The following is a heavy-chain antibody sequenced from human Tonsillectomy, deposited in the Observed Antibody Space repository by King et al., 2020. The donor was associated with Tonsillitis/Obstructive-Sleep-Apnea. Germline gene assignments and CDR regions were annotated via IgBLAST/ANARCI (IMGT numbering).Heavy chain of an antibody. Sequence: QLQESGPGLVKPSETLSLTCTVSGGSISSYYWSWIRQPPGKGLEWIGYIYYSGSTNYNPSLKSRVTISVDTSKNQFSLKLSSVTAADTAVYYCARDGDYGGNFDIWGHGTLVTVSS. J-gene: IGHJ3*02. D-gene: IGHD4-17*01. CDR1: GGSISSYY. CDR3: ARDGDYGGNFDI. V-gene: IGHV4-59*01. CDR2: IYYSGST.